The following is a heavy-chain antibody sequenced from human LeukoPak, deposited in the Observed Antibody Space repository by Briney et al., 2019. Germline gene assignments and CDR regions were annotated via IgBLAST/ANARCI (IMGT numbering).Heavy chain of an antibody. D-gene: IGHD5-18*01. CDR2: IYYSGST. V-gene: IGHV4-61*08. CDR3: ARVDTAMVLNY. Sequence: SETLSLTCTVSGGSISGGGYYWSWIRQPPGKGLEWIGYIYYSGSTNYNPSLKSRVTISVDTSKNQFSLKLSSVTAADTAVYYCARVDTAMVLNYWGQGTLVTVSS. J-gene: IGHJ4*02. CDR1: GGSISGGGYY.